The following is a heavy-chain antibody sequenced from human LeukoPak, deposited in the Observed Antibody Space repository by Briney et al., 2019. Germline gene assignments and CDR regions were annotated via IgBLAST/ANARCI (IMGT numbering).Heavy chain of an antibody. V-gene: IGHV1-18*01. CDR1: GGTFSSYA. CDR2: ISAYNGNT. CDR3: ARDVKAWFDP. Sequence: ASVTVSCKASGGTFSSYAISWVRQAPGQGLEWMGWISAYNGNTNYAQKLQGRVTMTTDTSTSTAYMELRSLRSDDTAVYYCARDVKAWFDPWGQGTLVTVSS. J-gene: IGHJ5*02.